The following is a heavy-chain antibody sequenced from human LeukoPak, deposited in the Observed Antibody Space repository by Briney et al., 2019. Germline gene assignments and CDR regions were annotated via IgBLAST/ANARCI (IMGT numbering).Heavy chain of an antibody. J-gene: IGHJ6*02. D-gene: IGHD6-13*01. CDR2: ISGSGNTI. CDR1: GFTFSDFY. Sequence: GGSLRLSCAASGFTFSDFYISWIRQAPGKGLEWVSYISGSGNTIYYDDSVKGRFTVSRDNAKNSLYLQMNSLRAEDTALYYCARDIGSSWYYYYYGIDVWGHGTTVTVSS. CDR3: ARDIGSSWYYYYYGIDV. V-gene: IGHV3-11*01.